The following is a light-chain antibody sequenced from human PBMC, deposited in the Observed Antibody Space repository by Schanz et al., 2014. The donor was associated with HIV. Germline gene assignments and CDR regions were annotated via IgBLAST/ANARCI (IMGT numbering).Light chain of an antibody. CDR3: ATWDSTLYAVV. V-gene: IGLV1-51*01. CDR1: ALNIGHSS. CDR2: ASH. Sequence: QSVLTQPPSVSAAPGQRVTISCSGSALNIGHSSVSWYQQFPGTAPKLLIYASHERPSEIPDRFSGSKTGTSATLAINGLQTGDEADYFCATWDSTLYAVVFGGGTKLTVL. J-gene: IGLJ2*01.